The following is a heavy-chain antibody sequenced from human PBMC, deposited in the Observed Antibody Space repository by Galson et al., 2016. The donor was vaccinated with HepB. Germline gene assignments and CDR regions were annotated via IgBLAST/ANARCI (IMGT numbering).Heavy chain of an antibody. CDR1: GGSLDHYY. CDR3: ARDYGSDDYDSRGYYLAY. V-gene: IGHV4-59*01. CDR2: VYYNGIA. Sequence: SETLSLTCTVSGGSLDHYYWSWIRQSPERGLEWIGYVYYNGIADYNPSLKSRATMSVDRPKNQFSLKLTSVTTADTAIYYCARDYGSDDYDSRGYYLAYWGQGARVTVSS. J-gene: IGHJ4*02. D-gene: IGHD3-16*01.